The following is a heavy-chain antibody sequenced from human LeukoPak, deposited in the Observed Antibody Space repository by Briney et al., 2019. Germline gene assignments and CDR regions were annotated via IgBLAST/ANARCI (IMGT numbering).Heavy chain of an antibody. Sequence: ASVKVSCKVSGYTLTELSMHWVRQAPGKGLEWMGGFDPEDGETIYAQKFQGRVTMTEDTPTDTAYMELSSLRSEDTAVYYCATDRGDYGVNWFDPWGQGTLVTVSS. CDR3: ATDRGDYGVNWFDP. CDR1: GYTLTELS. CDR2: FDPEDGET. V-gene: IGHV1-24*01. J-gene: IGHJ5*02. D-gene: IGHD2-21*02.